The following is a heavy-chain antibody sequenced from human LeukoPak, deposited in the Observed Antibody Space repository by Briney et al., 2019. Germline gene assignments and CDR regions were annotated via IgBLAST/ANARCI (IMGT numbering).Heavy chain of an antibody. CDR1: GGSISSYY. V-gene: IGHV4-4*07. Sequence: SETLSLTCTVSGGSISSYYWSWIRQPAGKGLGWIGRIYTSGSTNYNPSLKSRVTMSVDTSKNKFSLKLSSVTAAATAVYYCASDRTYCSSTSCYSSAFDIWGQGTMVTVSS. CDR3: ASDRTYCSSTSCYSSAFDI. J-gene: IGHJ3*02. D-gene: IGHD2-2*01. CDR2: IYTSGST.